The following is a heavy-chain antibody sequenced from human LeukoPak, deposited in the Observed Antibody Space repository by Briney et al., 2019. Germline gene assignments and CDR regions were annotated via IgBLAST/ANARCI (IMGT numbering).Heavy chain of an antibody. CDR3: ARDRVTIFGVVIIRRDC. Sequence: SETLSLTCTVSGGSISSYYWSWIRQPAGKGLEWIGRIYTSGSTNYNPSLKSRVTMSVDTSKNQFSLKLSSVTAADTAVYYCARDRVTIFGVVIIRRDCLGHGTLVTVSS. J-gene: IGHJ4*01. V-gene: IGHV4-4*07. CDR2: IYTSGST. CDR1: GGSISSYY. D-gene: IGHD3-3*01.